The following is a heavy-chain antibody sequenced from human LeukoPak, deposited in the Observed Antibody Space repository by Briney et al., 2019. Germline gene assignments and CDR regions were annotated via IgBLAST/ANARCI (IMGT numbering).Heavy chain of an antibody. CDR3: ARDSSYDYYYYFGMDV. J-gene: IGHJ6*02. V-gene: IGHV3-21*01. Sequence: PGGSLRLSCAASGFTFSSYSMNWVRQAPGKGLEWVSSISSSSSYIYYADSVKGRFTISRDNAKNSLYLQMNSLRAEDTAVYYCARDSSYDYYYYFGMDVWGQGTTVTVSS. CDR1: GFTFSSYS. CDR2: ISSSSSYI. D-gene: IGHD3-16*01.